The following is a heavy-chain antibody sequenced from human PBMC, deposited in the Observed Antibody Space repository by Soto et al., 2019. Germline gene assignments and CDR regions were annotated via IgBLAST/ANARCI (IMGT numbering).Heavy chain of an antibody. CDR2: LNTNSGRT. Sequence: ASVKVSCKASGYSFTSYDINWVRQAAGQGLEWMGWLNTNSGRTGYAQKFQGRVTMTMDTSSSTAYMKLNSLRSDDTAVYYCARVPASLDPWGQGTLVTVSS. V-gene: IGHV1-8*01. CDR1: GYSFTSYD. CDR3: ARVPASLDP. J-gene: IGHJ5*02.